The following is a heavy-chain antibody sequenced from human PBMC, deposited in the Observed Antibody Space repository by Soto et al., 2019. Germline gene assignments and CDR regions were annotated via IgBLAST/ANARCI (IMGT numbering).Heavy chain of an antibody. V-gene: IGHV1-2*02. CDR2: INPNSGGT. D-gene: IGHD2-2*01. J-gene: IGHJ6*02. Sequence: GASVKVSFKASGYTFTGYYMHWVRQAPGQGLEWMGWINPNSGGTNYAQKFQGRVTMTRDTSISTAYMELSRLRSDDTAVYYCARDYGSSTSCYFYYYYGMDVWGQGTTVTVSS. CDR3: ARDYGSSTSCYFYYYYGMDV. CDR1: GYTFTGYY.